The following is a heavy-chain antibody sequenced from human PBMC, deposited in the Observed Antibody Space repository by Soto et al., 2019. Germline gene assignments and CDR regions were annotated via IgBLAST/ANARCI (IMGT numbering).Heavy chain of an antibody. D-gene: IGHD3-16*01. V-gene: IGHV3-30-3*01. J-gene: IGHJ4*02. CDR3: ARARLDTPSLDY. Sequence: QVQLVESGGGVVQPGRSLRLSCAASGFTFSSYAMHWVRQAPGKGLEWVAVISYDGSNKYYADSVKGRFTISRGTSKNTRYLPINSPRAADTAVYYCARARLDTPSLDYWGQGTLVTVSS. CDR1: GFTFSSYA. CDR2: ISYDGSNK.